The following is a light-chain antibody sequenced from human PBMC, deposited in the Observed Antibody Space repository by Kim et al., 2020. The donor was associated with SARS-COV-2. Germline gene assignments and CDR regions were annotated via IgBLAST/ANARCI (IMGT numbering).Light chain of an antibody. CDR1: IIDFCGYTF. J-gene: IGLJ2*01. CDR2: EVS. V-gene: IGLV2-8*01. CDR3: CSFAGSNNL. Sequence: LSCTVAIIDFCGYTFCSLYQPRPAKAPILLIYEVSKRPSGFPVRFSGSKSRNAASLTVSGLQAEDEADYYCCSFAGSNNLFGRGTKLTVL.